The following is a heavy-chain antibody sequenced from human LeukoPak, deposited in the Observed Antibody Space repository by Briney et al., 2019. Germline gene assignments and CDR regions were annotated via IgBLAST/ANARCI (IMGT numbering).Heavy chain of an antibody. Sequence: LSLTCSVSGYSISSGYYCGWIRQPPGKGLEWLSHISTSGSSIHYADSVKGRFTISRDNAKNSLYLQMNSLRVEDTAVYYCARDATTELGTVYMDVWGKGTTVTISS. D-gene: IGHD4-17*01. CDR2: ISTSGSSI. V-gene: IGHV3-11*04. CDR3: ARDATTELGTVYMDV. J-gene: IGHJ6*03. CDR1: GYSISSGYY.